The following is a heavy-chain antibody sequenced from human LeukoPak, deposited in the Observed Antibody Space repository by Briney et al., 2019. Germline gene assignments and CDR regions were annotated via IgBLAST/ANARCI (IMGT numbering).Heavy chain of an antibody. D-gene: IGHD5-18*01. CDR3: ARDRTSGYSYGYYYYYYMDV. V-gene: IGHV1-2*02. Sequence: ASVKVSCKASGYTFTGYYMHWVRQAPGQGLEWMGWINPNSGGTNYAQKFQGRVTMTRGTSISTAYMELSRLRSDDTAVYYCARDRTSGYSYGYYYYYYMDVWGKGTTVTVSS. CDR2: INPNSGGT. CDR1: GYTFTGYY. J-gene: IGHJ6*03.